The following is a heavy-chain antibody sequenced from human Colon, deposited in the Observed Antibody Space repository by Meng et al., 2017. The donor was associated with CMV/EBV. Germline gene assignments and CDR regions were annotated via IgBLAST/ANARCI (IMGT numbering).Heavy chain of an antibody. CDR3: ARELARGGY. CDR2: ISPYNGDN. Sequence: VRHPWVSVNVAFKTSGYPFPNFGISWVRQAPGQGLEWMAYISPYNGDNNYAQRFQGRVALTTDTSTSTVYMELGSLTSDDTAMYYCARELARGGYWGQGTLVTLSS. CDR1: GYPFPNFG. V-gene: IGHV1-18*01. J-gene: IGHJ4*02.